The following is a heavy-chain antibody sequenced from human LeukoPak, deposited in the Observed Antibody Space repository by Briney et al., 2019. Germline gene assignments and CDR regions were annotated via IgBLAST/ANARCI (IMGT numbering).Heavy chain of an antibody. J-gene: IGHJ4*02. Sequence: GGSLRLSCAASGFTFDDYAMHWVRQAPGKGLEWVSGISWNSGSIGYADSVKGRFTISRDNAKNSLYLQMNSLRAEDTAVYYCAKVDNWKYGHHDYWGQGTLVTVSS. CDR3: AKVDNWKYGHHDY. CDR2: ISWNSGSI. V-gene: IGHV3-9*01. D-gene: IGHD1-1*01. CDR1: GFTFDDYA.